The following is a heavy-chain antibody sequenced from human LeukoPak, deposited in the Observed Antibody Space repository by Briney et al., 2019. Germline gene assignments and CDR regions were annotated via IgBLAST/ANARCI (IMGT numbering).Heavy chain of an antibody. CDR3: AKRGVVIRGILVIGYHQEAYHYDF. J-gene: IGHJ4*02. CDR2: ISERGGST. D-gene: IGHD3-10*01. V-gene: IGHV3-23*01. Sequence: GGSLRLSCVVSGISLSNYAMTWVRQAPGKGLEWVSYISERGGSTTYADSVKGRFTISRDTSLNTLYLQMNDLRAEDTAVYFCAKRGVVIRGILVIGYHQEAYHYDFWGQGVLVTVSS. CDR1: GISLSNYA.